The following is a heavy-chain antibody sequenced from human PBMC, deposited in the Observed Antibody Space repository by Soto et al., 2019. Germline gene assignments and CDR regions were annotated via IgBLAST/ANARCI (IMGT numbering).Heavy chain of an antibody. CDR2: ISAYNGKT. CDR3: ARGGDVNYYHGMDV. Sequence: QVQLVQSGGEVKKPGASVKLSCTASGYTFTSYGISWVRQAPGQGLEWMGWISAYNGKTNYAQNVQGRVTMPTDTSTRTAYRDLRSLRSDDTAVYYCARGGDVNYYHGMDVWGQGTTVTVSS. J-gene: IGHJ6*02. V-gene: IGHV1-18*01. D-gene: IGHD5-12*01. CDR1: GYTFTSYG.